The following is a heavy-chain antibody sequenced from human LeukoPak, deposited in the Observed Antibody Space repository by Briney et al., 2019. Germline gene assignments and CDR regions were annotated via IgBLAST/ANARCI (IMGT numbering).Heavy chain of an antibody. V-gene: IGHV4-39*01. CDR3: ARQHMIRGVIIPLYFDY. D-gene: IGHD3-10*01. J-gene: IGHJ4*02. Sequence: SETLSLTCTVSGGSISSYYWGWVRQPPGKGLEWIGSIFYSGITYYNPSLKSRVTISVDTSKNQFSLKLNSVTAADTAVYYCARQHMIRGVIIPLYFDYWGQGTLVTVSS. CDR2: IFYSGIT. CDR1: GGSISSYY.